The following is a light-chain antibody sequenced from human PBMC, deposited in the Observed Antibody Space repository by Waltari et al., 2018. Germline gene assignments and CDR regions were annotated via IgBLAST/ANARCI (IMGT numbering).Light chain of an antibody. Sequence: IVLTQSPGTLSLSPGERATLSCRASQPITSLAWYQQTPGQAPRLLIYATSTRATGIPPRFTGSGSGTDFTLTINGLEPDDSAVYYCQQRSGWPLTFGGGTKVEIK. CDR3: QQRSGWPLT. CDR1: QPITS. V-gene: IGKV3-11*01. CDR2: ATS. J-gene: IGKJ4*01.